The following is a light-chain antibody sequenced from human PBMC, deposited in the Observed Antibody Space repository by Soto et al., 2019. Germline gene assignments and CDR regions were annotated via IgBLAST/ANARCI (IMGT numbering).Light chain of an antibody. V-gene: IGKV3-11*02. CDR1: QSVSNNY. J-gene: IGKJ4*01. CDR3: QQRSNWPLT. CDR2: DAS. Sequence: EIVLTQSPGTLSLSPGERATLSCRASQSVSNNYLAWYQQKPGQAPRLLIYDASNRATGIPARFSGSGSGRDFTLTINSLEPEDFAVYYCQQRSNWPLTFGGGTKVDIK.